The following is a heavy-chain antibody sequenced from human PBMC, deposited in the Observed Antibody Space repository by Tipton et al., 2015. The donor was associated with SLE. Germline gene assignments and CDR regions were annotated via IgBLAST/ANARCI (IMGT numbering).Heavy chain of an antibody. CDR1: GYSFTTCW. J-gene: IGHJ3*02. Sequence: QSGPEVKKPGESLKISCMGSGYSFTTCWIGWVRQMPGKGLEWMGFIYPGNSDTRYGPAFQGQVTISADKSISTAYLQWSSLKASDTAMYYCAISSGWYLNGAFDIWGQGTVVTVSS. V-gene: IGHV5-51*03. CDR2: IYPGNSDT. D-gene: IGHD6-19*01. CDR3: AISSGWYLNGAFDI.